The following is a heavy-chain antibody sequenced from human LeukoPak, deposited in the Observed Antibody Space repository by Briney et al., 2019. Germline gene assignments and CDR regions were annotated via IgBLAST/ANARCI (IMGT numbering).Heavy chain of an antibody. V-gene: IGHV3-49*04. D-gene: IGHD3-10*01. Sequence: GGSLRLSCTASGFTFGDYGMNWVRQAPGKGLEWVSFIRSKAYGGTTEYAASVKGRFTMSRDDSKSIAYLQMNSLKTEDTAVYYCTGSFGELTFFDYWGQGTLVTVSS. CDR1: GFTFGDYG. J-gene: IGHJ4*02. CDR3: TGSFGELTFFDY. CDR2: IRSKAYGGTT.